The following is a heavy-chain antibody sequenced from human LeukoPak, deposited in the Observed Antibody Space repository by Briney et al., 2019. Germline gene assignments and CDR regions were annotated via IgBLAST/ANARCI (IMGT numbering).Heavy chain of an antibody. V-gene: IGHV3-48*03. D-gene: IGHD2-21*01. CDR2: IIGSGSTT. J-gene: IGHJ5*02. CDR1: GFTFSSYE. Sequence: PRGSLRLSCAASGFTFSSYEMNWVRQAPGKGLEWLSHIIGSGSTTQYADSVRDRFTISRDNDKNAVYLQMNSLRAEDTAIYYCVRDRGGAYSGDNLFDPWGQGTLVTVSS. CDR3: VRDRGGAYSGDNLFDP.